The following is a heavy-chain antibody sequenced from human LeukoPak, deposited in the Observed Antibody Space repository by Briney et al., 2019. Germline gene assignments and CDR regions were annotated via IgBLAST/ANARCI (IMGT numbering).Heavy chain of an antibody. V-gene: IGHV1-18*01. CDR1: GYTFTNYG. CDR3: AKDYLPVGTPSNYFDY. CDR2: ISAYKGDT. D-gene: IGHD4-23*01. J-gene: IGHJ4*02. Sequence: GASVKVSCKTSGYTFTNYGIAWVRQAPGQGLDWMGLISAYKGDTKYAQKFQGRVTMSTDTSTTTAYMELRSLRSEDTAVYYCAKDYLPVGTPSNYFDYWGQGTLVTVSA.